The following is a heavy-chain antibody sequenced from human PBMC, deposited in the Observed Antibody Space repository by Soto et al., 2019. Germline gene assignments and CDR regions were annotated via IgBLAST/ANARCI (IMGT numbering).Heavy chain of an antibody. CDR3: ARDRGAVTGQYFDY. CDR1: GFTFSAVY. V-gene: IGHV3-11*05. CDR2: ISSSGTSA. D-gene: IGHD6-19*01. J-gene: IGHJ4*02. Sequence: QVQLEESGGGLVKPGGSLRLSCAASGFTFSAVYMSWIRQAPNKGLEYISYISSSGTSANYADSVKGRFTISRDNAKNSLYLQMKSLRAEDTAVYDCARDRGAVTGQYFDYWGQGALVNVSS.